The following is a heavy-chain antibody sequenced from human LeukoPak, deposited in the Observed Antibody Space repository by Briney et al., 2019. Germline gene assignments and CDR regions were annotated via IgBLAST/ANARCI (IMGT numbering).Heavy chain of an antibody. V-gene: IGHV1-18*01. CDR1: GYTFTSYG. CDR3: ARHRQQLSDFDY. J-gene: IGHJ4*02. Sequence: GASVKVSCKASGYTFTSYGISWVRQAPGQGLEWMGWSSAYNGNTNYAQKLQGRRTMTTDKSTNTAYMELRSLRSDDTAVYYCARHRQQLSDFDYWGQGTLVTVSS. D-gene: IGHD6-13*01. CDR2: SSAYNGNT.